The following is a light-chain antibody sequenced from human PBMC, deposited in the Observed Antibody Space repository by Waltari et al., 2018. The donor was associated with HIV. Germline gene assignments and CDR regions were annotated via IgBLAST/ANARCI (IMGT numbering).Light chain of an antibody. J-gene: IGLJ2*01. V-gene: IGLV2-14*01. Sequence: QSALTQPASVSGSPGRSITIPCTGTNSDLGGYNYVPWYQQHPGRAPKLILYDVTTRPSGVSDRFSGSKSGNTASLTISGLLAEDEADYYCSSYASNTYVVFGGGTKLTVL. CDR1: NSDLGGYNY. CDR3: SSYASNTYVV. CDR2: DVT.